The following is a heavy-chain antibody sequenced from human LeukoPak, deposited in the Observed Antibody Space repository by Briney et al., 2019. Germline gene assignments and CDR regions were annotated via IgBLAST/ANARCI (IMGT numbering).Heavy chain of an antibody. V-gene: IGHV3-30*02. D-gene: IGHD3-10*01. CDR2: IRYDGSNK. Sequence: GGSLRLSCAASGFTFSSYGMHWVRQAPGKGLEWVAFIRYDGSNKYYADSVKGRFTISRDNSKNTLYLQMNSLRAEDTAVYYCAREILLWFGAPLYGMDVWGQGTTVTVSS. CDR3: AREILLWFGAPLYGMDV. CDR1: GFTFSSYG. J-gene: IGHJ6*02.